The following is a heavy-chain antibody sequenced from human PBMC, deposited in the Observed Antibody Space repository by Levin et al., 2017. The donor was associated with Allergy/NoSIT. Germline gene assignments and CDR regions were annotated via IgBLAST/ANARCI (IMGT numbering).Heavy chain of an antibody. D-gene: IGHD2-2*01. J-gene: IGHJ5*02. V-gene: IGHV1-2*02. Sequence: GASVKVSCKASGYTFTGYYMHWVRQAPGQGLEWMGWINPNSGGTNYAQKFQGRVTMTRDTSISTAYMELSRLRSDDTAVYYCARLGYCSSTSCYPIWFDPWGQGTLVTVSS. CDR2: INPNSGGT. CDR3: ARLGYCSSTSCYPIWFDP. CDR1: GYTFTGYY.